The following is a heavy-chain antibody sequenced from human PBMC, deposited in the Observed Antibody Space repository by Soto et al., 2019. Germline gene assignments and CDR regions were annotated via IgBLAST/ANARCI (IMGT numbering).Heavy chain of an antibody. CDR2: INHSGST. CDR1: GGSFSGYY. CDR3: GLGDYDYYYGMDV. D-gene: IGHD4-17*01. V-gene: IGHV4-34*01. J-gene: IGHJ6*02. Sequence: SETLSLTCAVYGGSFSGYYWSWIRQPPGKGLEWIGEINHSGSTNYNPSLKSRVTISVDTSKNQFSLKLSSVTAADTAVYYCGLGDYDYYYGMDVWGQGTTVTVSS.